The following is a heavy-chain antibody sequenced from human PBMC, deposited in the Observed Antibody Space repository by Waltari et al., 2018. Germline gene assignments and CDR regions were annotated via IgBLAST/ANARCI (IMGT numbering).Heavy chain of an antibody. Sequence: QVQLVQAGAEVKQPGASVKVSCKAAGYTFIAYYMHWVRQAPGQGLEWMGWINTNTSATFYAQKFQGKVTMTRDTANSTAYLELSSLRSDDTAVYYCARGRGYFAQQLVYLFDDWGQRTLVTVSS. CDR1: GYTFIAYY. CDR3: ARGRGYFAQQLVYLFDD. CDR2: INTNTSAT. D-gene: IGHD6-13*01. V-gene: IGHV1-2*02. J-gene: IGHJ4*02.